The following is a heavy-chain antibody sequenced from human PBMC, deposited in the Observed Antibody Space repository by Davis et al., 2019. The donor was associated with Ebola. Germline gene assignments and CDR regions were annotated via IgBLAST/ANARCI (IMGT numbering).Heavy chain of an antibody. J-gene: IGHJ4*02. CDR1: GFIFSNYA. V-gene: IGHV3-23*01. CDR2: ITGSGGGT. CDR3: ATWELSSSWHYFDY. Sequence: GGSLRLSCAASGFIFSNYAMSWVRQAPGKGLEWVSGITGSGGGTYYADSLKGRFTISRDNAKNSLYLQMNSLRDEDTAVYYCATWELSSSWHYFDYWGQGTLVTVSS. D-gene: IGHD6-13*01.